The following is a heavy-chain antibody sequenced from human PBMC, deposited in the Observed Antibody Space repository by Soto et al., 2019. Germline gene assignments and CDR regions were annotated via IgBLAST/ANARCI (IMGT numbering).Heavy chain of an antibody. J-gene: IGHJ4*02. CDR1: GFTVSSNY. Sequence: GGSLRLSCAASGFTVSSNYMSWVRQAPGKGLEWVSVIYSGGSTYYADSVKGRFTISRDNSKNTLYLQMNSLRAEDTAVYYCARRLTSGWYNYWGQGTLVTVSS. D-gene: IGHD6-19*01. V-gene: IGHV3-53*01. CDR2: IYSGGST. CDR3: ARRLTSGWYNY.